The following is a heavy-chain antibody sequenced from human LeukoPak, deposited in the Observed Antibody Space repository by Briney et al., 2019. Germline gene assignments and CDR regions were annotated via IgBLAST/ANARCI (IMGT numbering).Heavy chain of an antibody. D-gene: IGHD6-19*01. CDR3: ARAGSGWYSSYFDY. V-gene: IGHV4-59*01. J-gene: IGHJ4*02. Sequence: SETLSLTCTVSGGSISSYYWSWIRQPPGKGLEWIGYIYYSGSTNYNPSLKSRVTISVDTSKNQFSLKLSSVTAADTAVYYCARAGSGWYSSYFDYWGQGTLVTVSS. CDR2: IYYSGST. CDR1: GGSISSYY.